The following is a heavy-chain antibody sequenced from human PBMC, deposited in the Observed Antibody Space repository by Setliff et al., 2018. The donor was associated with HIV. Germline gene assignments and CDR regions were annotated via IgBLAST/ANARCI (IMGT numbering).Heavy chain of an antibody. Sequence: GSLRLSCAASGFTFSNYNMNWVRQAPGKGLEWVSSISYDNRFIYHADSMKGRFTISRDNAKKLVYLQMNSLRAEDTAIYYCARDRASSGYYARFDHWGQGTLVTVSS. D-gene: IGHD3-22*01. J-gene: IGHJ4*02. CDR3: ARDRASSGYYARFDH. CDR2: ISYDNRFI. V-gene: IGHV3-21*01. CDR1: GFTFSNYN.